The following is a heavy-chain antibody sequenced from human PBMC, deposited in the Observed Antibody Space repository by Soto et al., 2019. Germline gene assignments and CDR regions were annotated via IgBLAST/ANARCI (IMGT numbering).Heavy chain of an antibody. V-gene: IGHV3-30*04. CDR1: GFSFSSYA. CDR2: ISFDGRNK. Sequence: QVQLVESGGGVVQPGRSLRLSCAASGFSFSSYALHWVRQAPGKGLEWVVVISFDGRNKYYADSVKGRFTISRDNSKNTVYLQMNSLRAEDTAVYYCVRDPYTCGTTYYFDSWGQGTLVTVSS. CDR3: VRDPYTCGTTYYFDS. J-gene: IGHJ4*02. D-gene: IGHD2-2*02.